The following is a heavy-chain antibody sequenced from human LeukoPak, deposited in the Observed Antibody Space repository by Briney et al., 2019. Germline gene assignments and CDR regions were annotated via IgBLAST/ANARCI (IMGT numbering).Heavy chain of an antibody. D-gene: IGHD5-12*01. CDR1: GGSISSYY. CDR3: AGIVATIPSYFDY. J-gene: IGHJ4*02. CDR2: IYHGEST. V-gene: IGHV4-39*07. Sequence: SETLSLTCTVSGGSISSYYWGWIRQPPGKGLEWIGSIYHGESTNYTPSLKSRVTISVDTSKNQFSLKLSSVTAADTAVYYCAGIVATIPSYFDYWGQGTLVTVSS.